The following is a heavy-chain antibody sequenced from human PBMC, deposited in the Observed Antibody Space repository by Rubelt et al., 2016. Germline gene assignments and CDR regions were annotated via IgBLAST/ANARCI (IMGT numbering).Heavy chain of an antibody. CDR3: ARAASTVTTLLDLGY. D-gene: IGHD4-17*01. J-gene: IGHJ4*02. Sequence: QVQLVQSGAEVKKPGASVKVSCKASGYTFTSYYMHWVRQAPGQGLEWMGIINPSGGSTSYAQKFQGRVTRTRDTSTSTVYRELSSLRSEDTALYYCARAASTVTTLLDLGYWGQGTLVTVSS. CDR2: INPSGGST. CDR1: GYTFTSYY. V-gene: IGHV1-46*01.